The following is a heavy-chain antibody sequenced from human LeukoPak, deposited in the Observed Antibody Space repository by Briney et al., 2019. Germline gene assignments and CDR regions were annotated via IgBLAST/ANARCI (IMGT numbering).Heavy chain of an antibody. V-gene: IGHV1-18*01. D-gene: IGHD2-2*01. CDR2: ISAYNGNT. CDR3: ARDRPPLGPAASGWFDP. J-gene: IGHJ5*02. Sequence: ASVKVSCRASGYTFNNYGISWVRQAPGQGLEWMGWISAYNGNTNYAQKLQGRVTMTTDTSTSTAYMELRSLRSDDTAVYYCARDRPPLGPAASGWFDPWGQGTLVTVSS. CDR1: GYTFNNYG.